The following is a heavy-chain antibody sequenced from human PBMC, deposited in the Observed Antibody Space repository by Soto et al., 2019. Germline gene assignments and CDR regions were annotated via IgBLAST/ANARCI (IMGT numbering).Heavy chain of an antibody. V-gene: IGHV3-21*01. J-gene: IGHJ5*02. Sequence: EVQLVESGGGLVKPGGSLRLSCAASGFTFSSYSMNWVRQAPGKGLEWVSSISSSSSYIYYADSVKGRFTISRDNAKNSQYLQMNSLRAEDTAVYYCARSMVRGFIITGFDPWGQGTLVTVSS. CDR1: GFTFSSYS. CDR3: ARSMVRGFIITGFDP. CDR2: ISSSSSYI. D-gene: IGHD3-10*01.